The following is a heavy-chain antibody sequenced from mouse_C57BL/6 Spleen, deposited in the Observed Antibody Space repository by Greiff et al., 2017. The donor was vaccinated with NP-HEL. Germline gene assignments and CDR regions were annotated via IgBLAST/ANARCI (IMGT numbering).Heavy chain of an antibody. CDR1: GFTFSDYG. CDR3: ATNSNFQAWFAY. D-gene: IGHD2-5*01. CDR2: ISSGSSTI. Sequence: DVKLQESGGGLVKPGGSLKLSCAASGFTFSDYGMHWVRQAPEKGLEWVAYISSGSSTIYYADTVKGRFTISRDNAKNTLFLQMTSLRSEDTAMYYCATNSNFQAWFAYWGQGTLVTVSA. V-gene: IGHV5-17*01. J-gene: IGHJ3*01.